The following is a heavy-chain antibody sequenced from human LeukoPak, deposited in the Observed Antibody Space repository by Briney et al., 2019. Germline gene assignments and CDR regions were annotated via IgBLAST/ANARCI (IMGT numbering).Heavy chain of an antibody. CDR1: GYSISSNNW. CDR2: IYYSGST. Sequence: SDTLSLTCAVSGYSISSNNWWAWIRQPPGKGLEWTGYIYYSGSTYYNPYNPSLTSRVTMSVDTSKNQFSLKLDSVTEIDTAMYYCARNQAVAANRGAFDIWGQGTMVTVSS. J-gene: IGHJ3*02. V-gene: IGHV4-28*01. D-gene: IGHD6-19*01. CDR3: ARNQAVAANRGAFDI.